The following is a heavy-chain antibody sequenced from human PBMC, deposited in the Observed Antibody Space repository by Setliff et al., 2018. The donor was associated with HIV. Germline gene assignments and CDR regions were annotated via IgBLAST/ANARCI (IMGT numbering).Heavy chain of an antibody. J-gene: IGHJ3*02. Sequence: SETLSLTCTVSGGSVNDFYYWGWIRQPPGKGLEWIGSMYHSGSSYFNSSLKSRVTISVDTSKNQFSLRLSSVTAADTAVYYCARRTVTTGAFDIWGQGTMVTVSS. D-gene: IGHD4-17*01. CDR1: GGSVNDFYY. CDR2: MYHSGSS. CDR3: ARRTVTTGAFDI. V-gene: IGHV4-38-2*02.